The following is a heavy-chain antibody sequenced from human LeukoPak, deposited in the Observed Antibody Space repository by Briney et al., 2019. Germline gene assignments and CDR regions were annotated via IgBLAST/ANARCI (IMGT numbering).Heavy chain of an antibody. V-gene: IGHV4-59*01. Sequence: SETLSLTCTVSGGSISSYYWSWIRQPPGKGLEWIGYIYYSGSTNYNPSLKSRVAISVDTSKNQFSLKLSSVTAADTAVYYCARRHTYYYVSSGYPLDAFDIWGQGTMVTVSS. J-gene: IGHJ3*02. CDR1: GGSISSYY. CDR3: ARRHTYYYVSSGYPLDAFDI. D-gene: IGHD3-22*01. CDR2: IYYSGST.